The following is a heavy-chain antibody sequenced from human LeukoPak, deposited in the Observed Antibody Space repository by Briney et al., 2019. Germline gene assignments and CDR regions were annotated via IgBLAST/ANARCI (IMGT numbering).Heavy chain of an antibody. Sequence: GGSLRLSCAASGFTFSTYAMSGVRQAPGKGLEWVSVISGGGVITNYADPVKGRFTISRDNSENTLYLQMNSLRAEDTAVYYCAKVGSWSKLDFDYWGQGILATVSS. CDR1: GFTFSTYA. V-gene: IGHV3-23*01. D-gene: IGHD6-13*01. CDR2: ISGGGVIT. CDR3: AKVGSWSKLDFDY. J-gene: IGHJ4*02.